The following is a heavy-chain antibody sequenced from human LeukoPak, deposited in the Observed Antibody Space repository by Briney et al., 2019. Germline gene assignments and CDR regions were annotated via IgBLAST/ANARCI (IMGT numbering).Heavy chain of an antibody. D-gene: IGHD6-19*01. CDR2: ISWNSGSI. J-gene: IGHJ4*02. Sequence: GGSLRLSCAASGFTFDDYAMHWVRQAPGKGLEWVSGISWNSGSIGYADSVKGRFTISRDNAKNSLYLQMNSLRAEDTALYYCAKGGGSGWYPTDYWGQGTLVTVSS. V-gene: IGHV3-9*01. CDR3: AKGGGSGWYPTDY. CDR1: GFTFDDYA.